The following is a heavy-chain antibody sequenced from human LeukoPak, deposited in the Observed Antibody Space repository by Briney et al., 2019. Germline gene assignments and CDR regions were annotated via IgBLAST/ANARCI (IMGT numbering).Heavy chain of an antibody. J-gene: IGHJ4*02. CDR2: IYYSGST. D-gene: IGHD6-19*01. V-gene: IGHV4-59*01. CDR3: ARDSGGSGWYYFDY. CDR1: GGSISSYY. Sequence: SETLSLTCTVSGGSISSYYWSWTRQPPGKGLEWIGYIYYSGSTNYNPSLKSRVTISVDTSKNQFSLKLSSVTAADTAVYYCARDSGGSGWYYFDYWGQGTLVTVSS.